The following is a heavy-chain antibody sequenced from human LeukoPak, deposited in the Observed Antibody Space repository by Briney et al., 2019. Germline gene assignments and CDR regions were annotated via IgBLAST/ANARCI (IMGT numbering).Heavy chain of an antibody. V-gene: IGHV3-23*01. CDR1: GFTFSTYA. CDR3: ATRRYDSSGFDH. Sequence: GGSLRLSCAASGFTFSTYAMSWVRQAPGKGLEWVSAISSSGGNTYYTDSVKGRFTISRDNSKNTLYLQMNSLRAEDTAVYYCATRRYDSSGFDHWGQGTLVTVSS. J-gene: IGHJ4*02. D-gene: IGHD3-22*01. CDR2: ISSSGGNT.